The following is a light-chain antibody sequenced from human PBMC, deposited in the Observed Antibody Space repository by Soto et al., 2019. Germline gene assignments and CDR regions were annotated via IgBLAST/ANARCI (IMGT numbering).Light chain of an antibody. CDR3: QKYNSAPRT. V-gene: IGKV1-27*01. CDR1: QGISNY. Sequence: DIQMTQFPSAVSXSVXDRVXIXXGAXQGISNYLAWYQQKPGKVPKLLIYAASTLQSGVPSRFSGSGSGTDFTLTISSLQPEDVATYYCQKYNSAPRTFGQGTKVDI. J-gene: IGKJ1*01. CDR2: AAS.